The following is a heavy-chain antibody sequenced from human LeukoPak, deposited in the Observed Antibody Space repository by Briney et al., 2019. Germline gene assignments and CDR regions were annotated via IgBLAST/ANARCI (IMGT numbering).Heavy chain of an antibody. V-gene: IGHV3-21*01. J-gene: IGHJ6*02. CDR1: GFTFSSYS. Sequence: AGGSLRLSCAASGFTFSSYSMNWVRQAPGKGLEWVSSISSSSSYIYYADSVKGRFTISRDNAKNSLYLQMNSLRAEDTAVYYCARDRVVRGSNPGMDVWGQGTTVTVSS. D-gene: IGHD3-10*01. CDR2: ISSSSSYI. CDR3: ARDRVVRGSNPGMDV.